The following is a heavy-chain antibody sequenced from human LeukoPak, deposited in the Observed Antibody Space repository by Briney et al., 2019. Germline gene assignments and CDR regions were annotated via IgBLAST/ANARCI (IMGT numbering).Heavy chain of an antibody. CDR2: LSVYNGQT. D-gene: IGHD6-19*01. CDR1: GYTFSRYY. CDR3: ARLLVTEYKTGWYGHNFDY. V-gene: IGHV1-18*01. Sequence: ASVKVSCKTSGYTFSRYYIHWVRQAPGQGLEWMGWLSVYNGQTSYAQKFQGVFTMTTDTSTGTAYMELRSLRSDDTAVYYCARLLVTEYKTGWYGHNFDYWGQGTQVTVSS. J-gene: IGHJ4*02.